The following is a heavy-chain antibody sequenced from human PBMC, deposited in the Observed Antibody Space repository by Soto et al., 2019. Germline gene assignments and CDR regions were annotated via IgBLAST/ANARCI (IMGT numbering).Heavy chain of an antibody. D-gene: IGHD3-16*01. CDR2: ISGGGSST. V-gene: IGHV3-23*01. Sequence: PGGSLRLSCAASGFTFSSYGMHWVRQAPGKGLEWVSAISGGGSSTYYADSVKGRFTISRDNSKNTLYLQMNSLRAEDTAVYYCAKDVMHYYGMDVWGQGTTVTVSS. CDR3: AKDVMHYYGMDV. J-gene: IGHJ6*02. CDR1: GFTFSSYG.